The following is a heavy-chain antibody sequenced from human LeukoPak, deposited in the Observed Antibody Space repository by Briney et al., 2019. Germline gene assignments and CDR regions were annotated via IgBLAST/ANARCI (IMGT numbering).Heavy chain of an antibody. J-gene: IGHJ4*02. CDR3: AKGSGSYGYYFDY. V-gene: IGHV3-30*18. Sequence: TGGSLRLSCAASGFTFSNYAMHWVRQAPGKGLEWVAVISYDGSNKYYADSVRGRFTISRDNSKNTLYLQMNSLRDEDTALYYCAKGSGSYGYYFDYWGQGTLVTVSS. CDR2: ISYDGSNK. CDR1: GFTFSNYA. D-gene: IGHD1-26*01.